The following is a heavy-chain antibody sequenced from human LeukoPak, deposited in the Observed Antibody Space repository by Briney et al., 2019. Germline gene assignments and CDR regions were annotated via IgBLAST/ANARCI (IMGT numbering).Heavy chain of an antibody. CDR2: IYHSGSG. J-gene: IGHJ3*01. D-gene: IGHD4-17*01. V-gene: IGHV4-4*02. CDR1: GGSISSSNW. CDR3: TRKATTGPTKAAFDV. Sequence: PSGTLSLTCAVSGGSISSSNWWSWVRQPPGQGLEWIGEIYHSGSGYYNPSLKSRVAMSVDTSKNQFSLKLSSVTAVDTAVYYCTRKATTGPTKAAFDVWGQGTMVTVSS.